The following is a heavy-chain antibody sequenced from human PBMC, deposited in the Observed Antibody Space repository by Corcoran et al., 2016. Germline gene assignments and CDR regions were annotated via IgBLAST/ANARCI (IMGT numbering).Heavy chain of an antibody. Sequence: EVQLVESGGGLVQPGGSLRLSCAASGFTFSSYWMSWVRQAPGKGLEWVANIKQDGSEKYYVDSVKGRFTISRDNAKNSLYLQMNSLRAEETGVYYCAGDYRGITIFGVGVDHYYYGMGVWGQGTTVTVSS. V-gene: IGHV3-7*03. D-gene: IGHD3-3*01. CDR3: AGDYRGITIFGVGVDHYYYGMGV. CDR1: GFTFSSYW. CDR2: IKQDGSEK. J-gene: IGHJ6*02.